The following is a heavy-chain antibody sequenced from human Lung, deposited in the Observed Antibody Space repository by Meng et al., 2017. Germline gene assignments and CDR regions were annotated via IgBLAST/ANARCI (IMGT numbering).Heavy chain of an antibody. CDR1: GGSFSDYY. J-gene: IGHJ4*02. Sequence: QGRLHSWGAGLFKPSETLSLTCVVSGGSFSDYYWSWIRQPPGKGLEWIGEINHSGSTNYNPSLESRATISVDTSQNNLSLKLSSVTAADSAVYYCARGPTTMAHDFDYWGQGTLVTVSS. CDR2: INHSGST. V-gene: IGHV4-34*01. D-gene: IGHD4-11*01. CDR3: ARGPTTMAHDFDY.